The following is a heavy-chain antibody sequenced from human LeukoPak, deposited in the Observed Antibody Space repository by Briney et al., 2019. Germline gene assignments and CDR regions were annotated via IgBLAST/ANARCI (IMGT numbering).Heavy chain of an antibody. CDR3: ARDAPDFWSGFDAFDI. CDR2: IIPIFGTA. CDR1: GYTFTSYI. Sequence: SVKVSCKASGYTFTSYIISWVRQAPGQGLEWMGGIIPIFGTANYAQKFQGRVTITADESTSTAYMELSSLRSEDTAVYYCARDAPDFWSGFDAFDIWGQGTMVTVSS. V-gene: IGHV1-69*13. J-gene: IGHJ3*02. D-gene: IGHD3-3*01.